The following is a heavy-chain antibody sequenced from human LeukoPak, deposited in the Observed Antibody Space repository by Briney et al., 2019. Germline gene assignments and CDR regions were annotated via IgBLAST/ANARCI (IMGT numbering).Heavy chain of an antibody. J-gene: IGHJ4*02. CDR2: ISAYNGNT. CDR3: ARGVHELGFDY. V-gene: IGHV1-18*01. Sequence: ASVKVSCKASGYTFTSYGISWVRQAPGQGLEWMGWISAYNGNTNYAQKFQGRVTMTRDTSTSTVYMELSSLRSEDTAVYYCARGVHELGFDYWGQGTLVTVSS. CDR1: GYTFTSYG. D-gene: IGHD6-6*01.